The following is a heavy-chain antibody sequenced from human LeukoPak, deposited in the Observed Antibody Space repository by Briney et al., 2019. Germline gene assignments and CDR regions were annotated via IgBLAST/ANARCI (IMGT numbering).Heavy chain of an antibody. CDR2: FYPEDGET. CDR1: VYTLTELS. D-gene: IGHD6-13*01. J-gene: IGHJ4*02. V-gene: IGHV1-24*01. Sequence: ASVKVSCKVSVYTLTELSMHWVRQAPGKGGEWMGGFYPEDGETIYAQKFQGRVTMTEDTSTDSAYMELSSLRSEDTAVYYCVCIAAAGPGAYYFDYWGQGTLVTVSS. CDR3: VCIAAAGPGAYYFDY.